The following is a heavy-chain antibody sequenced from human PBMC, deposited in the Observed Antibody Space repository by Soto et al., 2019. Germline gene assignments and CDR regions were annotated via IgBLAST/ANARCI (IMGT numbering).Heavy chain of an antibody. V-gene: IGHV3-30-3*01. CDR3: ARDMNGYNFLRDAFDI. J-gene: IGHJ3*02. D-gene: IGHD5-12*01. Sequence: QVQLVESGGGVVQPGRSLRLSCAASGFTFSSYAMHWVRQAPGKGLEWVAVISYDGSNKYYADSVKGRFTISRDNSKNTLYLQMNSLRAEDTAVYYCARDMNGYNFLRDAFDIWGQGTMVTVSS. CDR2: ISYDGSNK. CDR1: GFTFSSYA.